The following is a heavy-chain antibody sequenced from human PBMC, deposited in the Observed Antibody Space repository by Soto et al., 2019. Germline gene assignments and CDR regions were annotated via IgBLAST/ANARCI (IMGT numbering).Heavy chain of an antibody. V-gene: IGHV1-8*01. CDR2: LNPNTGDS. J-gene: IGHJ4*02. D-gene: IGHD1-1*01. CDR1: GYTFTSYD. Sequence: ASVKVSCKASGYTFTSYDIYWVRQATGQGLEWMGWLNPNTGDSGYAQKFQGRITVTSDTSINTVHMELSSLRSEDTAVYYCARRAETNGWNGFGADKYYFDFWGQGTLVTVSS. CDR3: ARRAETNGWNGFGADKYYFDF.